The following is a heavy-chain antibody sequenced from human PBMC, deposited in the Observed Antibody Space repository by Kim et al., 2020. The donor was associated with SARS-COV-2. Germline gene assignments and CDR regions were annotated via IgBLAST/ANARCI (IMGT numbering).Heavy chain of an antibody. Sequence: GGSLRLSCAVSGLTVGDNFMSWVRQAPGKGLEWVSLIYSHGSAHYADSVKGRFTISRDSTKNTVDLQMNSLRVEYTAVYYCARDPSAVGAPTPWGQGTLV. CDR3: ARDPSAVGAPTP. J-gene: IGHJ5*02. CDR1: GLTVGDNF. V-gene: IGHV3-53*01. CDR2: IYSHGSA. D-gene: IGHD1-26*01.